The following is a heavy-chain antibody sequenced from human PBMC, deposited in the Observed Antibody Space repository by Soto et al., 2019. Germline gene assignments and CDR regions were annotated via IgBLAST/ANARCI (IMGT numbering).Heavy chain of an antibody. J-gene: IGHJ3*01. Sequence: EVQLVESGGGLVQPGGSLRLSCAASGFTLSSYWMSWVRQAPGKGLEWVADIKKEGSETYYVDSVKGRYTISRDIAKNSLYLQMNTLRAEDTGVYYCARDLWSPSVWGQGTMVTVSS. CDR1: GFTLSSYW. V-gene: IGHV3-7*01. CDR3: ARDLWSPSV. D-gene: IGHD2-21*01. CDR2: IKKEGSET.